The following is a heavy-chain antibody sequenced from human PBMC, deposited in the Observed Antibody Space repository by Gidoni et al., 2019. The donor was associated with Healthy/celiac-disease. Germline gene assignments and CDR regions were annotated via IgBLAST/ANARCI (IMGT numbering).Heavy chain of an antibody. Sequence: QLQLQESGPGLVKSSETRSLTCTVSGGSISSSSYYWGWIRQPPGKGLEWIGSIYYSGSTYYNPSLKSRVTISVDTSKNQFSLKLSSVTAADTAVYYCAIAYYDFWSGYYSWFDPWGQGTLVTVSS. CDR1: GGSISSSSYY. CDR2: IYYSGST. V-gene: IGHV4-39*01. D-gene: IGHD3-3*01. CDR3: AIAYYDFWSGYYSWFDP. J-gene: IGHJ5*02.